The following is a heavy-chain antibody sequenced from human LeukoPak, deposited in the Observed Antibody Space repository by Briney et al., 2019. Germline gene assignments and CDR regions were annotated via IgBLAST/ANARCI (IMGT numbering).Heavy chain of an antibody. J-gene: IGHJ3*02. CDR3: ARDLAYCSSTTCYGSGAFDI. CDR2: ISYEGSNK. D-gene: IGHD2-2*01. V-gene: IGHV3-30*01. Sequence: GGSLRLSCAASEFSFSDSAMHWVRPAPGKGLEWVAIISYEGSNKYYADSVKGRFTISRDNSKYALYLQMNSLRPEDTAVYYCARDLAYCSSTTCYGSGAFDIWGQGTMVTVSS. CDR1: EFSFSDSA.